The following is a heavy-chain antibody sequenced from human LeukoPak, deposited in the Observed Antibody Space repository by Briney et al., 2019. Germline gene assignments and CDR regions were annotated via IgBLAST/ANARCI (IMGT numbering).Heavy chain of an antibody. D-gene: IGHD3-3*01. V-gene: IGHV4-30-4*01. CDR3: ASAPYDFWSGSKFDC. Sequence: SETLSLTCTVSGGSISSGDYYWSWIRQPPGKGLEWIGYIYYSGSTYYNPSLKSRVTISVDTSKNQFSLKLSSVTAADTAVYYCASAPYDFWSGSKFDCWGQGTLVTVSS. CDR2: IYYSGST. J-gene: IGHJ4*02. CDR1: GGSISSGDYY.